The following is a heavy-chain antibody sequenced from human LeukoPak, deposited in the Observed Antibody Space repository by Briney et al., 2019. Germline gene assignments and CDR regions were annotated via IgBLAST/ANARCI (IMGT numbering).Heavy chain of an antibody. V-gene: IGHV5-51*01. Sequence: GESLKISCNGSGYSFTTHWVAWVRQMPGKGLEWMGIIYPGDSDTRYSPSFQGQVTISADRSISTAYLQWSSLKASDSAIYYCASGNSIFDYWGQGTLVTLS. D-gene: IGHD2/OR15-2a*01. CDR1: GYSFTTHW. J-gene: IGHJ4*02. CDR3: ASGNSIFDY. CDR2: IYPGDSDT.